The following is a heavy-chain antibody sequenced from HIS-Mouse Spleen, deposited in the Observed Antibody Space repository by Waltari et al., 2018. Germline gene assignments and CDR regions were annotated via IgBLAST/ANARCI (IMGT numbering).Heavy chain of an antibody. CDR1: GGSISSYY. D-gene: IGHD6-13*01. CDR2: YYSGST. J-gene: IGHJ2*01. Sequence: QVQLQESGPGLVKPSETLSLTCTVSGGSISSYYWSWIRQPPGKGLEWIGYYSGSTNYNPSLKSRVTISVDTSKNQFSLKLSSVTAADTAVYYCAREIPYSSSWYDWYFDLWGRGTLGTVSS. V-gene: IGHV4-59*12. CDR3: AREIPYSSSWYDWYFDL.